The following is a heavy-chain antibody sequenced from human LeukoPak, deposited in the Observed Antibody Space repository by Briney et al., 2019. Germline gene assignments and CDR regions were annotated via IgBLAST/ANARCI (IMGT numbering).Heavy chain of an antibody. CDR3: ARVAAADYFDY. CDR2: INGNSGGT. D-gene: IGHD6-13*01. Sequence: ASVKVSCKASGYTFTGYFIHWVRQAPGQGPEWMGCINGNSGGTDYAQKFQGRVTMTRDTSISTAYMELSRLRSDDTAVYYCARVAAADYFDYWGQGTLVTVSS. V-gene: IGHV1-2*02. J-gene: IGHJ4*02. CDR1: GYTFTGYF.